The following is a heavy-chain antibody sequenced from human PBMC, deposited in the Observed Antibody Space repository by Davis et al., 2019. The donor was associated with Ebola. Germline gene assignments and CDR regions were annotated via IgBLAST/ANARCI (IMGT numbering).Heavy chain of an antibody. CDR1: GYSFLSYW. CDR2: IYPGDSDT. D-gene: IGHD2-15*01. CDR3: ARPRGTYCSGGSCSYDGFDI. J-gene: IGHJ3*02. V-gene: IGHV5-51*01. Sequence: GESLKIPCKGSGYSFLSYWIVWVRQMPGKGLEWMGIIYPGDSDTRYSPSFQDQVTISADKSISTAYLQWSSLKASDTAMYYCARPRGTYCSGGSCSYDGFDIWGQGTMVTVSS.